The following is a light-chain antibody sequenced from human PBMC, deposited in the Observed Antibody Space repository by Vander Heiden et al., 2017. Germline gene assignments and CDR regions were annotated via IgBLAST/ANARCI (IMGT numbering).Light chain of an antibody. Sequence: AIRMTQSPSSFSASTGDRVTITCRASQGISSYLAWYQQKPGKAPKLLIYAASTLKSGVPSRFSGSGSGTDFTLTISCLQSEDFATYYCQQYDSYPRTFGQGTKVEIK. V-gene: IGKV1-8*01. CDR1: QGISSY. CDR2: AAS. J-gene: IGKJ1*01. CDR3: QQYDSYPRT.